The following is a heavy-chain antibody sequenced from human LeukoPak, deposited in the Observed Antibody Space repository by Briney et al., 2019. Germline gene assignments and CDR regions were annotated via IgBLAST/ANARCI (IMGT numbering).Heavy chain of an antibody. Sequence: SETLSLTCTVSGGSISRGDYYWSWIRQPPGKGLEWIGYIYYSGSTYYNPSLKSRLTISVDTSKNQCSLKLSSVTAADTAVYYCGGDSSGWYSDYWGQGTLVTVSS. J-gene: IGHJ4*02. CDR2: IYYSGST. V-gene: IGHV4-30-4*01. D-gene: IGHD6-19*01. CDR1: GGSISRGDYY. CDR3: GGDSSGWYSDY.